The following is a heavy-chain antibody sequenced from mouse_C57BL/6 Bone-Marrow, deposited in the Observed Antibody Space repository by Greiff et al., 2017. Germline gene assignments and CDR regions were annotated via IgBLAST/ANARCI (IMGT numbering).Heavy chain of an antibody. CDR2: ISDGGSYT. J-gene: IGHJ3*01. CDR3: ARGNGYYVAWFAY. Sequence: DVMLVESGGGLVKPGGSLKLSCAASGFTFSSYAMSWVRQTPEKRLEWVATISDGGSYTYYPDNVKGRFTISRDNAKNKLYLQMSHLKSEDTAMYYCARGNGYYVAWFAYWGQGTLVTVSA. D-gene: IGHD2-3*01. CDR1: GFTFSSYA. V-gene: IGHV5-4*03.